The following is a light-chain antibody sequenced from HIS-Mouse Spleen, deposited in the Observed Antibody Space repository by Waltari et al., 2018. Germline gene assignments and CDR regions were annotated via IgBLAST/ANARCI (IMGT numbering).Light chain of an antibody. J-gene: IGLJ2*01. V-gene: IGLV2-14*03. Sequence: QSALTQPASVSGSPGQSITIHCTGTSSDVGGYNYVSWYQQHPGKAPKLMIYDVSNRPSGVSNRFSGSKSGNTASLTISGLQAEDEADYYCSSYTSSSFNVVFGGGTKLTVL. CDR3: SSYTSSSFNVV. CDR2: DVS. CDR1: SSDVGGYNY.